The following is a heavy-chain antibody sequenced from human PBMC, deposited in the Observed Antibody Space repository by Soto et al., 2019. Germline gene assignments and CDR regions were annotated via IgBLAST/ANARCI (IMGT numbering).Heavy chain of an antibody. V-gene: IGHV4-30-2*06. CDR2: GYHGGSS. D-gene: IGHD3-9*01. Sequence: PSESMSLTCTVCGGCIYSAGHAWAWERQSPGKGLEWIGYGYHGGSSYYNPSLQSRVTMSVDRSKAQFYLTLTSVTAADTAVYLCGRARYYDWCFDLWGLGSQVTVSS. CDR1: GGCIYSAGHA. CDR3: GRARYYDWCFDL. J-gene: IGHJ4*02.